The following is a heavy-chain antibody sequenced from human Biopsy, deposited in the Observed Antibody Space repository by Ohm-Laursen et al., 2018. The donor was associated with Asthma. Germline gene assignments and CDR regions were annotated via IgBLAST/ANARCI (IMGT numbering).Heavy chain of an antibody. CDR1: GFVFRSHA. J-gene: IGHJ4*02. V-gene: IGHV3-30*18. Sequence: SLRLSCAASGFVFRSHAMHWVRQAPGKGLEWVAVVSYDGGVAHYADSMKGRFTISRDNAKSTLYLQMNRPRTDDTAVYYCAKRRGYSDLTDFDRWGQGTLVTVSS. D-gene: IGHD3-3*01. CDR2: VSYDGGVA. CDR3: AKRRGYSDLTDFDR.